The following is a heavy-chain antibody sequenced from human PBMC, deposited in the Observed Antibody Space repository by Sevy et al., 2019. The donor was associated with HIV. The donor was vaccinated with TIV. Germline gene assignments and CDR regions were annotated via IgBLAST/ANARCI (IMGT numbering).Heavy chain of an antibody. Sequence: GGSLRLSCAASGFTFSSYAMHLVRQAPGKGLEWVAVISYDGSNKYYADSVKGRFTISRDNSKNTLYLQMNSLRAEDTAVYYCARDQYYDSSGSPYFDYWGQGTLVTVSS. J-gene: IGHJ4*02. CDR1: GFTFSSYA. CDR3: ARDQYYDSSGSPYFDY. V-gene: IGHV3-30-3*01. CDR2: ISYDGSNK. D-gene: IGHD3-22*01.